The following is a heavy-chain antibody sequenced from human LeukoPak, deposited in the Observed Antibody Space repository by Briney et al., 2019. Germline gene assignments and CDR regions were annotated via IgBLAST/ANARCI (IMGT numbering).Heavy chain of an antibody. V-gene: IGHV1-8*02. J-gene: IGHJ4*02. Sequence: ASVKVSCKASGYSFTSYGISWVRQAPGQGLEWMGWMNPNSGNTGYAQKFQGRVTMTRNTSISTAYMELSSLRSEDTAVYYCARGLLRYFDWLSHSSDFNFDYWGQGTLVTVSS. CDR2: MNPNSGNT. CDR1: GYSFTSYG. D-gene: IGHD3-9*01. CDR3: ARGLLRYFDWLSHSSDFNFDY.